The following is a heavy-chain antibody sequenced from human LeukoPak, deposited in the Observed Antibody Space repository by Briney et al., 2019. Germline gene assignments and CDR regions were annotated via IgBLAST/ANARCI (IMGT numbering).Heavy chain of an antibody. D-gene: IGHD4-23*01. Sequence: GEPLKIPCKGSGYSFTSYWIGWVRQMPGKGLEWMGIIYPGDSDTRYSPSFQGQVTISADKSISTAYLQWSSLKASDTAMYYCATAPDYGGNFYYFDYWGQGTLVTVSS. CDR3: ATAPDYGGNFYYFDY. CDR1: GYSFTSYW. V-gene: IGHV5-51*01. CDR2: IYPGDSDT. J-gene: IGHJ4*02.